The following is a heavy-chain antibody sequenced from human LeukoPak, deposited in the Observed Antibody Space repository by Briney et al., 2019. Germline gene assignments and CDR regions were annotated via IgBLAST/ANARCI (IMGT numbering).Heavy chain of an antibody. Sequence: PGRSLRLSCSASGFTFTTYGMNWVRQAPGKGLEWVSSVSNSGDYIHYADSVKGRFTISRDNSKNSLYLQMNSLRAEDTAVYYCARALIGYYFDYWGQGTLVTVSS. D-gene: IGHD2-8*01. J-gene: IGHJ4*02. V-gene: IGHV3-21*06. CDR3: ARALIGYYFDY. CDR2: VSNSGDYI. CDR1: GFTFTTYG.